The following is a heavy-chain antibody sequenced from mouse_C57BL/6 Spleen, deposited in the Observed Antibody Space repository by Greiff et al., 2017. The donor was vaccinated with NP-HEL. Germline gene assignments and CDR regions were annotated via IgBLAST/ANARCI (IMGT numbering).Heavy chain of an antibody. Sequence: VQLQQSGPELVKPGASVKISCKASGYTFTDYYMNWVKQSHGKSLEWIGDINPNNGGTSYNQKFKGKATLTVDKSSSTAYMELRSLTSEDSAVYYCASQGSGYLWFAYWGQGTLVTVSA. CDR3: ASQGSGYLWFAY. CDR1: GYTFTDYY. V-gene: IGHV1-26*01. CDR2: INPNNGGT. J-gene: IGHJ3*01. D-gene: IGHD3-2*02.